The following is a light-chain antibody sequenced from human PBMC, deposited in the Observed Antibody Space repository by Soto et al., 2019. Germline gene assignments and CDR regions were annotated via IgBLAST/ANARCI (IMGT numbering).Light chain of an antibody. CDR3: QQYDTFPT. J-gene: IGKJ1*01. CDR1: QSLGSW. V-gene: IGKV1-5*01. Sequence: DIQMTQSPSTLSASVGDRVTITCRASQSLGSWLAWYQQKPGKAPKLLILDASSLQRGVPSRFTGSGSGTEFTLTITSLQPDDFATYYCQQYDTFPTFGQGTKVEIK. CDR2: DAS.